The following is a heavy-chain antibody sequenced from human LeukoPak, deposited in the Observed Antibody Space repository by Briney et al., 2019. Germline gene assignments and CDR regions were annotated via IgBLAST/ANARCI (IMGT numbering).Heavy chain of an antibody. V-gene: IGHV3-48*04. Sequence: GGSLRLSCAASGFTFHFYSMTWVRQAPGKGLEWVSYISSRSSTIYYTDSVKGRFTVSRDNAKNSLYLQMNSLRAEDTAVYYCARADYGDYGTFWYFDLWGRGTLVTVSS. CDR3: ARADYGDYGTFWYFDL. CDR1: GFTFHFYS. D-gene: IGHD4-17*01. J-gene: IGHJ2*01. CDR2: ISSRSSTI.